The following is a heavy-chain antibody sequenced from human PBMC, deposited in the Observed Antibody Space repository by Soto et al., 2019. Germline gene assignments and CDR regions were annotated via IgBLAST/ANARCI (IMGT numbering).Heavy chain of an antibody. D-gene: IGHD3-3*01. V-gene: IGHV3-33*01. CDR3: AREFRVYDFWSGYYDY. CDR2: IWYDGSNK. Sequence: ESGGGVVQPGRSLRLSCAASGFTFSSYGMHWVRQAPGKGLEWVAVIWYDGSNKYYADSVKGRFTISRDNSKNTLYLQMNSLRAEDTAVYYCAREFRVYDFWSGYYDYWGQGTLVTVSS. CDR1: GFTFSSYG. J-gene: IGHJ4*02.